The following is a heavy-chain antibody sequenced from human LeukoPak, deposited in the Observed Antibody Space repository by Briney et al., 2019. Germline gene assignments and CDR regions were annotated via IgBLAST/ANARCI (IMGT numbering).Heavy chain of an antibody. CDR2: ISGYNANT. CDR1: GYTFTTFG. V-gene: IGHV1-18*01. D-gene: IGHD5-12*01. CDR3: ARAGATVATHFDY. J-gene: IGHJ4*02. Sequence: GASVKVSCKASGYTFTTFGISWVQQAPGQGLEWMGWISGYNANTNYAQKLQGRVTMTTDTSTSTAYMELWSLRSDDTAVYYCARAGATVATHFDYWGQGTLVTVSS.